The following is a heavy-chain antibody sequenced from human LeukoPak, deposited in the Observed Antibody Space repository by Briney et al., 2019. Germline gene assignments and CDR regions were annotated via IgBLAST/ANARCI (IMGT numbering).Heavy chain of an antibody. CDR2: IRHIGSAI. J-gene: IGHJ4*02. D-gene: IGHD3-10*01. Sequence: GGPLRLSCEVSGFPFGAYEMNWVRQAPGKGLGWVSLIRHIGSAINYADSVKGRFVISRDNAKNSLFLQMSSLRVEDTATYYCARDHMSFWGRGTLVTVSS. V-gene: IGHV3-48*03. CDR1: GFPFGAYE. CDR3: ARDHMSF.